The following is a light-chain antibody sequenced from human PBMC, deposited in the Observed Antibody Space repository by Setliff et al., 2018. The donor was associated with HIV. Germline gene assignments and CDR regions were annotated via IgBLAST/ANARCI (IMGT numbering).Light chain of an antibody. CDR1: SSDVGGYNY. J-gene: IGLJ2*01. CDR3: CSYTSSNTVL. Sequence: QSALTQPASVSGSPGQSITISCTGTSSDVGGYNYVSWYQQHPGKAPKLMICDVTNRPSGVSDRFSGSKSGNTAPLTISGLQAEDEADYYCCSYTSSNTVLFGGGT. CDR2: DVT. V-gene: IGLV2-14*03.